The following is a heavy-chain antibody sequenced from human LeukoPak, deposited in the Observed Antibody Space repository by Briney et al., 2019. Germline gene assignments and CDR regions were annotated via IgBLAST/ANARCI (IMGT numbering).Heavy chain of an antibody. CDR1: GFTFSGSA. V-gene: IGHV3-73*01. J-gene: IGHJ4*02. D-gene: IGHD1-26*01. CDR3: TISGSYFAFDY. CDR2: IRSKTNSYAT. Sequence: GGSLRLSCAASGFTFSGSAMHWVRQASGKGLEWVGRIRSKTNSYATSYAASVKGRFALSRDDSKNTAYLQMNSLKTEDTAVYYCTISGSYFAFDYWGQGTLVTVSS.